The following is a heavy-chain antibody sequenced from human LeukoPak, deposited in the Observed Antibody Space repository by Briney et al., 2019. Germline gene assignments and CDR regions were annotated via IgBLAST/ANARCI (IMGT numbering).Heavy chain of an antibody. J-gene: IGHJ4*02. Sequence: GESLQISCQGSGYSFTSYWIGWVRQMPGKGLERMGIIYPGDSDTRYSPSFQGQVTISADKSISTAYLQWSSLKASDTAMYYCARRYCSGGSCYSGFDYWGQGTLVTVSS. CDR3: ARRYCSGGSCYSGFDY. CDR2: IYPGDSDT. D-gene: IGHD2-15*01. CDR1: GYSFTSYW. V-gene: IGHV5-51*01.